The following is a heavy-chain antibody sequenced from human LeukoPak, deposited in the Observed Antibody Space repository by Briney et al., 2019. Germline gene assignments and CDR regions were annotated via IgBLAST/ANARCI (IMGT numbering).Heavy chain of an antibody. D-gene: IGHD6-13*01. CDR3: ARGISRWYHKGGFIDY. CDR1: GGSISSYY. Sequence: SETLSLTCTVSGGSISSYYWSWIRQPPGKGLEWIAYISDIGSINYNPSLKSRVTISVDTSKNQFSLKLSSVTAADTAVYYCARGISRWYHKGGFIDYWGQGTLVTVSS. CDR2: ISDIGSI. J-gene: IGHJ4*02. V-gene: IGHV4-59*12.